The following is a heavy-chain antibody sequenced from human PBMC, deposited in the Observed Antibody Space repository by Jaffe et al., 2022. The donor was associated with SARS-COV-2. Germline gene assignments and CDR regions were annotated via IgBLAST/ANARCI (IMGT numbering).Heavy chain of an antibody. J-gene: IGHJ6*02. CDR1: GYTFTGYY. Sequence: QVQLVQSGAEVKKPGASVKVSCKASGYTFTGYYMHWVRQAPGQGLEWMGRINPNSGGTNYAQKFQGRVTMTRDTSISTAYMELSRLRSDDTAVYYCARGYDFWSGYEAAYYYGMDVWGQGTTVTVSS. V-gene: IGHV1-2*06. CDR3: ARGYDFWSGYEAAYYYGMDV. CDR2: INPNSGGT. D-gene: IGHD3-3*01.